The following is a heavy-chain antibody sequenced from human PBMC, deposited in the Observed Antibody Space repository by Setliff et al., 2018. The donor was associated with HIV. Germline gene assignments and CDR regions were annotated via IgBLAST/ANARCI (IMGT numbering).Heavy chain of an antibody. Sequence: GESLKISCKGSAYSFTTFWIAWVRQMPGKGLEWMGIIYPGDSDTTYSPSFQGQVTISVDKSISTAYLRWSSLKASDSAMYYCARQTVHTTHSLDFGSPNRDYYYGMDVWGQGTTVTVSS. V-gene: IGHV5-51*01. CDR1: AYSFTTFW. CDR2: IYPGDSDT. CDR3: ARQTVHTTHSLDFGSPNRDYYYGMDV. D-gene: IGHD1-1*01. J-gene: IGHJ6*02.